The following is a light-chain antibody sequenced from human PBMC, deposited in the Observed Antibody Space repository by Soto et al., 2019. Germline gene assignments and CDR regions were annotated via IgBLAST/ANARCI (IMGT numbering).Light chain of an antibody. CDR1: SSDVGAYKY. CDR3: TSYTSSSSYV. Sequence: QSVLTQPASVSGSPGQSITISCTGTSSDVGAYKYVSWYQQHPGKAPKLTIYEVSNRPSGVSNRFSGSKSGNTASLTISGLQAEYEADYYCTSYTSSSSYVFGNGTELTVL. J-gene: IGLJ1*01. CDR2: EVS. V-gene: IGLV2-14*01.